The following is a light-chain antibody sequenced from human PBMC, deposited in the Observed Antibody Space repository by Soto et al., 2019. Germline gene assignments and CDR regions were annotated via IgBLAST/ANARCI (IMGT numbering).Light chain of an antibody. CDR3: SLYTSENAYV. CDR1: SSDVGKYDY. CDR2: EVS. Sequence: QSVLTQPPSASGSPGQSVTISCTGTSSDVGKYDYVSWFQHHPGTAPKLMIYEVSKRPSGVPDRFSGSKSGNTASLTISGLQAADEADYYCSLYTSENAYVFGTGTTVTVL. V-gene: IGLV2-18*01. J-gene: IGLJ1*01.